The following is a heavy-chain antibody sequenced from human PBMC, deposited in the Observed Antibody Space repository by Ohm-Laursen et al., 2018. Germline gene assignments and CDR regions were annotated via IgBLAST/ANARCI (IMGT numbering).Heavy chain of an antibody. Sequence: SLRLSCSASGLTFSTYDMNWIRLAPGKSLEWVSYITGISTNIHYADSVKDRFTISRDNAKRSLYLEMNSLRVEDTAIYYCASNSPWKAYFDFWGQGILVTVSS. D-gene: IGHD4-23*01. J-gene: IGHJ4*02. CDR3: ASNSPWKAYFDF. CDR1: GLTFSTYD. CDR2: ITGISTNI. V-gene: IGHV3-48*01.